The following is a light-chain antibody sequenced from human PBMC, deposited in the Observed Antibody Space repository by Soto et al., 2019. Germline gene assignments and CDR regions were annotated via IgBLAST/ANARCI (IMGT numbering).Light chain of an antibody. V-gene: IGKV1-39*01. CDR1: QSISRR. CDR3: QRTSSPVT. CDR2: AAS. Sequence: DIQITQSRSYFSVSVSESVTITCRASQSISRRVSWYQHKPGKAPKLLIYAASRLQSGVPSRFSGSGSGTDFTLTSSSLQPEDFPTYYCQRTSSPVTFGQGT. J-gene: IGKJ1*01.